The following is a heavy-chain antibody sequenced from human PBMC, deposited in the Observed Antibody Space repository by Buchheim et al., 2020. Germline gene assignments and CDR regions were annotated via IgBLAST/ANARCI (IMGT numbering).Heavy chain of an antibody. J-gene: IGHJ5*02. CDR1: GGSITSNTYN. CDR3: ARVGYCANGVCYRNWFDT. Sequence: QLQLQESGPGLVKPSETLSLTCTVSGGSITSNTYNWGWIRQPPGKGLEWIGSIHYRGGTYYNPSLTGRVTFSVDRSKNQFSLKLSFMTAADTAVYYCARVGYCANGVCYRNWFDTWGQGTL. CDR2: IHYRGGT. V-gene: IGHV4-39*07. D-gene: IGHD2-8*01.